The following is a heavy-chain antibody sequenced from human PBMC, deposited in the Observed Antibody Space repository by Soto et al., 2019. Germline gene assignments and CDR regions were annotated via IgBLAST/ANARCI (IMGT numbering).Heavy chain of an antibody. CDR2: IYPYDSDT. CDR1: GYGFSSSW. Sequence: PGESLKISFSGSGYGFSSSWIGWVSQMPGKGLELMGIIYPYDSDTRYSPSFQGQVLITADKPISTAYLQWSSLKASDTAMYYCARHIDNYGEPKWFGPWGQGTLVTVSS. J-gene: IGHJ5*02. CDR3: ARHIDNYGEPKWFGP. V-gene: IGHV5-51*01. D-gene: IGHD4-17*01.